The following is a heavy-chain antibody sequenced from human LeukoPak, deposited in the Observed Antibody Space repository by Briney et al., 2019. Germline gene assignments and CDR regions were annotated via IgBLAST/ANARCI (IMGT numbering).Heavy chain of an antibody. V-gene: IGHV1-69*04. CDR3: ARDRAAAETGYFQH. Sequence: ASVKVSCKASGGTFSSYAISWVRQAPGQGLEWMGRIIPILGIANYAQKFQGRVTITADKSTSTAYMELSSLRSEDTAVYYCARDRAAAETGYFQHWGQGTLVTVSS. CDR2: IIPILGIA. J-gene: IGHJ1*01. D-gene: IGHD6-13*01. CDR1: GGTFSSYA.